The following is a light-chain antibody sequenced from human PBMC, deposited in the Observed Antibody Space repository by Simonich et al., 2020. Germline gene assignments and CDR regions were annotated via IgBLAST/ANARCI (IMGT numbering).Light chain of an antibody. Sequence: SYELTQPPSVSVSPGQTARITCSGDALPKQYAYWYQQKPGQAPVLVIYKDMERPSGIPERFSGSSSGTTVTLTISGVQAEDEADYYCQSADSSGTYKVVFGGGTKLTVL. CDR1: ALPKQY. V-gene: IGLV3-25*03. CDR3: QSADSSGTYKVV. J-gene: IGLJ2*01. CDR2: KDM.